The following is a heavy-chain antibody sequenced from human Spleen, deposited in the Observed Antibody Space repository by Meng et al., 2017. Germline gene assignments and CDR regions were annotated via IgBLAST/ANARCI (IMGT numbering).Heavy chain of an antibody. CDR3: ARDYTGTLDS. CDR1: GGPVSSGSYY. Sequence: QVQLQGSGPGLVRPSETLSLTCTVSGGPVSSGSYYWSWIRQPPGKGLEWIGYIYYTGSTKYNPSLKSRVTISVDTSKNQFFLELNSVTAADTAVYHCARDYTGTLDSWGQGTLVTVSS. D-gene: IGHD1-1*01. J-gene: IGHJ4*02. V-gene: IGHV4-61*01. CDR2: IYYTGST.